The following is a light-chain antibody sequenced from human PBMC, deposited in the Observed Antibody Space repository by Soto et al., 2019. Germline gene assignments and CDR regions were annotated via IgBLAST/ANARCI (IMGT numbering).Light chain of an antibody. V-gene: IGLV3-21*04. J-gene: IGLJ2*01. CDR3: QVWHSGSDQVV. CDR2: FDS. Sequence: SYELTQSPSVSVAPGKTATITCGGNDIGSRSVHCYQQKPGQAPVVVIYFDSERPSGIPERFSGSNSGNTATLTISRVEAGDEADYYCQVWHSGSDQVVFGGGTQLTVL. CDR1: DIGSRS.